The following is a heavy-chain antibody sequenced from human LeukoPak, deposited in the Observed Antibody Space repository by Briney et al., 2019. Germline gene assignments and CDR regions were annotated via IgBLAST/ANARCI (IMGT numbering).Heavy chain of an antibody. J-gene: IGHJ4*02. CDR1: GFTFSSYG. CDR2: IWFDGSDK. V-gene: IGHV3-33*01. Sequence: GGSLRLSCAASGFTFSSYGMHWVRQAPGKGLEWVAVIWFDGSDKYYADSVKGRFTTSRDNSKNTLYLQVNSLRAEDTAVYYCARDGYSGYDFYFDYWGQGSLVTVSS. CDR3: ARDGYSGYDFYFDY. D-gene: IGHD5-12*01.